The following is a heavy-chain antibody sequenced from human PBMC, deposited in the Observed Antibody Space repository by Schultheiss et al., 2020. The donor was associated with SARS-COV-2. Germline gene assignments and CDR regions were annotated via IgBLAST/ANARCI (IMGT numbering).Heavy chain of an antibody. V-gene: IGHV3-23*01. J-gene: IGHJ4*02. CDR2: ISGSGAGT. Sequence: GGSLRLSCAASGFYFSSYAMTWVRQAPGKGPEWISGISGSGAGTYYADSMKGRFTISRDNAKNSLYLQMNSLRDEDTAVYYCTRGRPYYFDYWGPGTLVTVSS. CDR1: GFYFSSYA. CDR3: TRGRPYYFDY.